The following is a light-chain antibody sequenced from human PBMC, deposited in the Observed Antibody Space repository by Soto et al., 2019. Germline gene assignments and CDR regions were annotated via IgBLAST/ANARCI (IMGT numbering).Light chain of an antibody. CDR3: QQRSNWPPIT. CDR1: QSVSSY. CDR2: DAS. Sequence: EIVLTQSPATLSLSPGERATLSCRASQSVSSYLVWYQQKPGQAPRLLIYDASNRATGVPARFSGSGSGTDFTLPISSLEPEDFAVYYCQQRSNWPPITFGGGTKVEIK. J-gene: IGKJ4*01. V-gene: IGKV3-11*01.